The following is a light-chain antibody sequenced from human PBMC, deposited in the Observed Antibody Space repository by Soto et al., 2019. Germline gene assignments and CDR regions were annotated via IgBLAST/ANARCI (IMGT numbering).Light chain of an antibody. Sequence: EIVLTQSPGTLSLSPGERATLSCRASQSVSSSYLAWYQQKPGQAPRLLIYGASSRATGIPDRFSGSGSGMNFTLTISRLEPDDVAVYYCQQYGSTPLFTFSPGTKVDIK. CDR3: QQYGSTPLFT. V-gene: IGKV3-20*01. J-gene: IGKJ3*01. CDR1: QSVSSSY. CDR2: GAS.